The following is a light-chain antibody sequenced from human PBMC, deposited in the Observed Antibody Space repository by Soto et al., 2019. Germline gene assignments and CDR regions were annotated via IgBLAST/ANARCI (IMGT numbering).Light chain of an antibody. CDR2: GAS. CDR3: QQYGRSPWT. V-gene: IGKV3-20*01. Sequence: EIVLTQSPGTLSLSPGERATLSCRASQSVSSSYLAWYQHKPGQAPRLLIYGASSRATDIPDRFSGSGSGTDFTLTITRLEPADFAVYYCQQYGRSPWTFGQGTKVEIK. CDR1: QSVSSSY. J-gene: IGKJ1*01.